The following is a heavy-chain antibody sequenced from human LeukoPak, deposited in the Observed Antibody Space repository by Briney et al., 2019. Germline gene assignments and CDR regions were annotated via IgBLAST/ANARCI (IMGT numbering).Heavy chain of an antibody. V-gene: IGHV1-46*01. CDR2: INPSGGST. Sequence: GASVKVSCKASGYTFTSYYIHWVRQAPGQGLEWMGLINPSGGSTTYPQKFQGRVTMTRDTSTSTVYMELSSLTSEDTAVYYCARAFDGGVRWEYSSGRDLDYWGQGTLVTVSS. CDR1: GYTFTSYY. CDR3: ARAFDGGVRWEYSSGRDLDY. J-gene: IGHJ4*02. D-gene: IGHD6-19*01.